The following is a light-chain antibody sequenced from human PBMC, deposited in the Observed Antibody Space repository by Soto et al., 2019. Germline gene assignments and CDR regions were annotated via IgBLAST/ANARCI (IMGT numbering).Light chain of an antibody. CDR1: QTISTY. J-gene: IGKJ4*01. Sequence: DLQMTQSPSSLSASVGDRVTITCRASQTISTYLNWYHQKPGKAPKLLIYAASSLQSGVPSRFSGSGSGTDFTLTIISLQPEDFATYYCQQCFTIMITFGGGTTVEIK. V-gene: IGKV1-39*01. CDR3: QQCFTIMIT. CDR2: AAS.